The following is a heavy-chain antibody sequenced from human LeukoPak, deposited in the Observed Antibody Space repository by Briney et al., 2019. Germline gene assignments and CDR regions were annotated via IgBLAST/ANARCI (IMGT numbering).Heavy chain of an antibody. CDR2: IKQDGSEK. Sequence: PGGSLRLSCAASGFTFSSYWTSWVRQAPGKGLEWVANIKQDGSEKYYVDSVKGRFTISRDNAKNSLYLQMNSLRAEDTAVYYCARDRAVAELFDYWGQGTLVTVSS. CDR1: GFTFSSYW. J-gene: IGHJ4*02. D-gene: IGHD6-19*01. CDR3: ARDRAVAELFDY. V-gene: IGHV3-7*01.